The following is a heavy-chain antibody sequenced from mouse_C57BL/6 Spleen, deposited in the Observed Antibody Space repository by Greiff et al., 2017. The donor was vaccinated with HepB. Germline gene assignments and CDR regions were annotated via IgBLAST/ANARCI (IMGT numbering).Heavy chain of an antibody. D-gene: IGHD4-1*01. CDR2: ISSGGSYT. Sequence: EVKLVESGGDLVKPGGSLKLSCAASGFTFSSYGMSWVRQTPDKRLEWVATISSGGSYTYYPDSVKGRFTISRDNAKNTLYLQMSSLKSEDTAMYYCATGPWFAYWGQGTLVTVSA. CDR3: ATGPWFAY. J-gene: IGHJ3*01. CDR1: GFTFSSYG. V-gene: IGHV5-6*01.